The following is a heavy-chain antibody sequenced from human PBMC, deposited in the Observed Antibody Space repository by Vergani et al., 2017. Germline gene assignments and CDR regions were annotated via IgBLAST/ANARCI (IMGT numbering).Heavy chain of an antibody. V-gene: IGHV1-69*18. D-gene: IGHD3-22*01. CDR2: IIPIFGTA. CDR1: GGTFSSYA. Sequence: QVQLVQSRAEVKKPGSSVKVSCKASGGTFSSYAISWVRQAPGQGLEWMGRIIPIFGTANYAQKFQGRVTITADESTSTAYMELSSLRSEDTAVYYCARDPTPPYYYDSSGYYYHWGQGTLVTVSS. CDR3: ARDPTPPYYYDSSGYYYH. J-gene: IGHJ5*02.